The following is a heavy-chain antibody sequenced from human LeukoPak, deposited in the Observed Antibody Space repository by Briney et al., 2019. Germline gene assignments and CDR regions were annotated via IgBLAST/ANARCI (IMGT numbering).Heavy chain of an antibody. J-gene: IGHJ4*02. D-gene: IGHD4-17*01. CDR3: ARDYGDRFDY. Sequence: GASVKVSCKGSGYRYTGYYMRWVRQAPGQGLEWMGWINPNSGGTNYAQKFQGRVTMTRDTSISTAYMELSRLRSDDTAVYYCARDYGDRFDYWGQGTLVTVSS. V-gene: IGHV1-2*02. CDR1: GYRYTGYY. CDR2: INPNSGGT.